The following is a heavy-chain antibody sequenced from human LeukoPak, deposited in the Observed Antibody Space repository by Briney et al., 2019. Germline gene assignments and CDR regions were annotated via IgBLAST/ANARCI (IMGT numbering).Heavy chain of an antibody. D-gene: IGHD3-22*01. V-gene: IGHV3-48*01. J-gene: IGHJ4*02. CDR1: GFTFSSYS. CDR2: ISSSSSTI. Sequence: HAGGSLRLSCAASGFTFSSYSMNWVRQAPGKGLEWVSYISSSSSTIYYADSVKGRFTISRDNAKNSLYLQMNSPRAEDTAVYYCARLYYYDSSGYRPLVYWGQGTLVTVSS. CDR3: ARLYYYDSSGYRPLVY.